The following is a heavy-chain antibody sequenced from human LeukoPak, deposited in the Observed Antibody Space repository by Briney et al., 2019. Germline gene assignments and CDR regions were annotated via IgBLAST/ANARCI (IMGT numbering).Heavy chain of an antibody. J-gene: IGHJ4*02. CDR3: ARDPKLLWFGESRFDY. CDR2: ISSSGSTI. V-gene: IGHV3-48*03. D-gene: IGHD3-10*01. CDR1: GFTFSSYE. Sequence: GGSLRLSCAASGFTFSSYEMNWVRQAPEKGLERVSYISSSGSTIYYADSVKGRFTISRDNAKNSLYLQMNSLRAEDTAVYYCARDPKLLWFGESRFDYWGQGTLVTVSS.